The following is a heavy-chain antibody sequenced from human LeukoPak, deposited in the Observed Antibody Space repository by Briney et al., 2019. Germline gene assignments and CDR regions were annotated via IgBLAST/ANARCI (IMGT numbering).Heavy chain of an antibody. D-gene: IGHD3-10*01. V-gene: IGHV4-61*01. CDR1: GGSVSSGSYY. CDR3: ARGRIRVPVFDY. CDR2: IYYSGST. J-gene: IGHJ4*02. Sequence: SETLSLTRTVSGGSVSSGSYYWSWIRQPPGKGLEWIGYIYYSGSTNYNPSLKSRVTISVDTSKNQFSLKLSSVTAADTAVYYCARGRIRVPVFDYWGQGTLVTVSS.